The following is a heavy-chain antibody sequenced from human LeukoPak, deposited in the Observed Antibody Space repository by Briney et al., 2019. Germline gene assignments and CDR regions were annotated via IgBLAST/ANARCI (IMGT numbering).Heavy chain of an antibody. J-gene: IGHJ6*03. CDR2: ISSSSSYI. CDR3: AKTPKDGIAARPNYYYMDV. V-gene: IGHV3-21*01. Sequence: GGSLRLSCAASGFTFSSYSMNWVRQAPGKGLEWVSSISSSSSYIYYADSVKGRFTISRDNAKNSLYLQMNGLRAEDTAVYYCAKTPKDGIAARPNYYYMDVWGKGTAVTVSS. CDR1: GFTFSSYS. D-gene: IGHD6-6*01.